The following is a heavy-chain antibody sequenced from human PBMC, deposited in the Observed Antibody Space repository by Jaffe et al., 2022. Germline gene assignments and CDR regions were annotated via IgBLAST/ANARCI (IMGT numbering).Heavy chain of an antibody. CDR1: GYSFTSYW. J-gene: IGHJ4*02. CDR3: VSQYYYGSGSYIPFDY. Sequence: EVQLVQSGAEVKKPGESLKISCKGSGYSFTSYWIGWVRQMPGKGLEWMGIIYPGDSDTRYSPSFQGQVTISADKSISTAYLQWSSLKASDTAMYYCVSQYYYGSGSYIPFDYWGQGTLVTVSS. CDR2: IYPGDSDT. D-gene: IGHD3-10*01. V-gene: IGHV5-51*03.